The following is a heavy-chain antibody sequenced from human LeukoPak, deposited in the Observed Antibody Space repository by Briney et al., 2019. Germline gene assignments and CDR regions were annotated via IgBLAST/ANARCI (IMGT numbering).Heavy chain of an antibody. CDR2: IYTSGST. D-gene: IGHD6-13*01. CDR1: GGSISIYY. CDR3: ARDSSSYNWFDP. V-gene: IGHV4-4*07. Sequence: SETLSLTCTVSGGSISIYYWNWIRQPAGKGLEWIGRIYTSGSTSYSPSLKSRVTMSVDTSKNQISLKLTSVTAADTAVYYCARDSSSYNWFDPWGQGTLVTVSS. J-gene: IGHJ5*02.